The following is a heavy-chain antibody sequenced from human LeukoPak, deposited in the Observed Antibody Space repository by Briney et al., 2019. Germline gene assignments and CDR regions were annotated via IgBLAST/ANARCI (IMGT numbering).Heavy chain of an antibody. CDR2: INPSGGST. Sequence: RASVKVSCKASGYTFTSQYVHWVRQAPGRGLEWMGIINPSGGSTRYAQKFQGRVTMTRDTSTSTVYMELKRLRSEDTAVYYCASWFGENDARDIWGQGTMVTVSS. CDR3: ASWFGENDARDI. D-gene: IGHD3-10*01. V-gene: IGHV1-46*01. CDR1: GYTFTSQY. J-gene: IGHJ3*02.